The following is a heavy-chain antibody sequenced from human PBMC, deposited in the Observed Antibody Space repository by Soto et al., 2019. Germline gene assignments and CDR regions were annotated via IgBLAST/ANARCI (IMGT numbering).Heavy chain of an antibody. D-gene: IGHD6-13*01. J-gene: IGHJ6*03. V-gene: IGHV3-23*01. Sequence: GGSLRLSCAASGFTFSSYAMSWVRQAPGKGLEWVSAISGSGGSTYYADSVKGRFTISRDNSKNTLYLQMNSLRAGDTAVYYCAKDHHLGSSWNAHWYYYMDVWGKGTTVTVSS. CDR3: AKDHHLGSSWNAHWYYYMDV. CDR2: ISGSGGST. CDR1: GFTFSSYA.